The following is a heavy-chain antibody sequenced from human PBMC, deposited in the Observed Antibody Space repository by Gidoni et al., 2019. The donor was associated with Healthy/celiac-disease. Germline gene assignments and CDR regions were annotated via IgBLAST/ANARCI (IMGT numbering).Heavy chain of an antibody. J-gene: IGHJ3*02. CDR3: ARVRDGYNDDAFDI. Sequence: QVQLVQSGAEVMKPGSAVKVSCKASGGPFSSYAISWVRQAPGQGLEWMGGIIPIFGTANYAQKFQGRVTITADESTSTAYMELSSLRSEDTAVYYCARVRDGYNDDAFDIWGQGTMVTVSS. V-gene: IGHV1-69*01. D-gene: IGHD5-12*01. CDR2: IIPIFGTA. CDR1: GGPFSSYA.